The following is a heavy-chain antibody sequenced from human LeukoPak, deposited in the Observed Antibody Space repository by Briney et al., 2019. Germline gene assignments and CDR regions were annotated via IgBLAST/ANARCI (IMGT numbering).Heavy chain of an antibody. CDR3: AKVRTLYYYDSSGYLDY. V-gene: IGHV3-23*01. CDR2: ISGSGGST. J-gene: IGHJ4*02. CDR1: GFTFSSYA. Sequence: GGSLRLSCAASGFTFSSYAMSWVRQAPGKGLEWVSAISGSGGSTYYADSVKGRFTISRDNSKNTPYLQMNSLRAEDTAVYYCAKVRTLYYYDSSGYLDYWGQGTLVTVSS. D-gene: IGHD3-22*01.